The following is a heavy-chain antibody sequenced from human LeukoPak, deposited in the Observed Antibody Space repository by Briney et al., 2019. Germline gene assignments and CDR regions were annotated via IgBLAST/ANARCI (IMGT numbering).Heavy chain of an antibody. D-gene: IGHD6-13*01. Sequence: PSETLSLTCTVSGGSISSGSYYWSWIRQPAGKGLGWIGRIYTSGSTNYNPSLKSRVSISVDTSKNQFSLKLSSVTAADTAVYYCARGHRGIAAAGKGWFDPWGQGTLVTVSS. CDR1: GGSISSGSYY. J-gene: IGHJ5*02. V-gene: IGHV4-61*02. CDR2: IYTSGST. CDR3: ARGHRGIAAAGKGWFDP.